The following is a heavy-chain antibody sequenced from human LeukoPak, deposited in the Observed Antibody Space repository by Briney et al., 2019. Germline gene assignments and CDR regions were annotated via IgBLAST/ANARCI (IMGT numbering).Heavy chain of an antibody. CDR1: GFTFSNYG. CDR3: ARGPNSNWSGLDF. CDR2: ISSSSNTI. J-gene: IGHJ4*02. D-gene: IGHD6-6*01. V-gene: IGHV3-48*01. Sequence: GSLRLSCAASGFTFSNYGMNWVRQAPGKGLEWVSYISSSSNTIYTADSVKGRFTISRDNAKNTLYLQVNNLRAEDTAVYYCARGPNSNWSGLDFWGQGTLLTVSS.